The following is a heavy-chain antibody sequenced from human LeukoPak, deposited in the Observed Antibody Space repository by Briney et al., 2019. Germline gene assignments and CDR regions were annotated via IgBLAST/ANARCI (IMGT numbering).Heavy chain of an antibody. Sequence: SETLSLTCAVSGGSISSGGYSWSWIRQPPGKGLEWIGYIYHSGSTYYNLSLKSRVTISVDRSKNQFFLKLSSVTAADTAVYYCARAYRYGDFDYWGQGTLVTVSS. CDR1: GGSISSGGYS. CDR3: ARAYRYGDFDY. J-gene: IGHJ4*02. V-gene: IGHV4-30-2*01. D-gene: IGHD4-17*01. CDR2: IYHSGST.